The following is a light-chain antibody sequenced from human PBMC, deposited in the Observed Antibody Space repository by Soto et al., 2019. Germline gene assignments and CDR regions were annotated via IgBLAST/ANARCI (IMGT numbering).Light chain of an antibody. J-gene: IGKJ4*01. CDR2: GAS. CDR1: QTVRNN. V-gene: IGKV3D-15*01. Sequence: EFVLTQSPGTLSLSPGERATLSCRASQTVRNNYLAWYQQKPGQSPRLLIFGASTRATGTPARFSGSGSETEFTLTISSLQSEDFAVYYCQQYSDWPLTFGGGTKVDI. CDR3: QQYSDWPLT.